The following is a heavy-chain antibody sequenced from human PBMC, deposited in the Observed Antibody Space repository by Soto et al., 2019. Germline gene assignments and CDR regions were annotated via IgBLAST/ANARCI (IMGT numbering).Heavy chain of an antibody. CDR1: GGSISSSSYY. D-gene: IGHD1-26*01. V-gene: IGHV4-39*01. J-gene: IGHJ5*02. Sequence: SETLSLTCTVSGGSISSSSYYWGWIRQPPGKGLEWIGSIYYSGSTYYNPSLKSRVTISVDTSKNQFSLKLSSVTAADTAVYYCAGHVRYYKGPIVGWFDPWGQGTLVNVSS. CDR3: AGHVRYYKGPIVGWFDP. CDR2: IYYSGST.